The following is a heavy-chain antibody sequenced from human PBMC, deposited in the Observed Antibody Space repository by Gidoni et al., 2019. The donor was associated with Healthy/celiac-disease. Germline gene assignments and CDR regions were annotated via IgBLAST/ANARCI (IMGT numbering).Heavy chain of an antibody. CDR2: TYYRSKLYN. Sequence: QVQLQQSGPGLVKPSQTLSLTCAISGASISCNSAAWTWIRQSPSRGLEWLGRTYYRSKLYNEYAVSVKSRITIHPDTSKNQFSLQLNSVTPEDTAVYYCARDAFGDFTPSDAFDIWGQGTMVTVSS. D-gene: IGHD2-21*02. J-gene: IGHJ3*02. CDR3: ARDAFGDFTPSDAFDI. V-gene: IGHV6-1*01. CDR1: GASISCNSAA.